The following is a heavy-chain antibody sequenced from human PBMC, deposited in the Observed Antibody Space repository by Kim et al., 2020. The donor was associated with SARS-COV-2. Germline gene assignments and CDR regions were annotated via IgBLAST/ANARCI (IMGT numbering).Heavy chain of an antibody. J-gene: IGHJ2*01. Sequence: GGSLRLSCAASRFTFSSFAMTWVRQAPGKGLEWVSSIFGSGHGTYYADSVKGRFIISRDNSKNTLYLQMNNLRADDTAVYYCAKNVHITSVTFLWYFDLWGRGTSVIVSS. CDR1: RFTFSSFA. V-gene: IGHV3-23*01. CDR3: AKNVHITSVTFLWYFDL. CDR2: IFGSGHGT. D-gene: IGHD2-2*01.